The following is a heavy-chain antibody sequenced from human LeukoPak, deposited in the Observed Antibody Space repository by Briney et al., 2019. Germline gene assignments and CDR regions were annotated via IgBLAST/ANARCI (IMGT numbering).Heavy chain of an antibody. D-gene: IGHD6-19*01. V-gene: IGHV3-23*01. CDR3: AKGCSGWHWYFDL. Sequence: GASVKVSCKASGGTFSSYAISWVRQAPGKGLEWVSAISGSGGSTYYADSVKGRFTISRDNSKNTLYLQMNSLRAEDTAVYYCAKGCSGWHWYFDLWGRGTLVTVSS. J-gene: IGHJ2*01. CDR2: ISGSGGST. CDR1: GGTFSSYA.